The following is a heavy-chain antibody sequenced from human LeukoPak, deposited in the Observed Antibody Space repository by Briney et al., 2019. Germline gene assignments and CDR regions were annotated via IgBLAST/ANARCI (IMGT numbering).Heavy chain of an antibody. V-gene: IGHV4-59*12. CDR2: IYYSGST. Sequence: PSETLSLTCTVSGGSISSYYWSWIRQPPGKGLEWIGYIYYSGSTNYNPSLKSRVTISVDTSKNQFSLKLSSVTAADTAVYYCARRLGYSSRPRDRNYFDYWGQGTLVTVSS. J-gene: IGHJ4*02. D-gene: IGHD6-13*01. CDR1: GGSISSYY. CDR3: ARRLGYSSRPRDRNYFDY.